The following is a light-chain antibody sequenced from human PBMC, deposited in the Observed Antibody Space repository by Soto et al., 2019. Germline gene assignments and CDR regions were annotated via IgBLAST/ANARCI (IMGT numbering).Light chain of an antibody. Sequence: IVMTQSPATLSVSPGERSTLSCRASQSVSSNLAWYQQKPGQAPRLLIYGASSRATGIADRFSGSGSGTDFTLTISRLEPEDFAVYYCQKYDSSPRKFGQGTKVDIK. CDR2: GAS. CDR1: QSVSSN. V-gene: IGKV3-20*01. J-gene: IGKJ1*01. CDR3: QKYDSSPRK.